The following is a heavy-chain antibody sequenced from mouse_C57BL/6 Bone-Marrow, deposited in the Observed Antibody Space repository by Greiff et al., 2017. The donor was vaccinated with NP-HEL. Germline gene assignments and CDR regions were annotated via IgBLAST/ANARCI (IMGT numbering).Heavy chain of an antibody. D-gene: IGHD2-5*01. V-gene: IGHV10-1*01. Sequence: DVKLVESGGGLVQPKGSLKLSCAASGFSFNTYAMNWVRQAPGKGLEWVARIRSKSNNYATYYADSVKDRFTISRDDSESMLYLQMNNLKTEDTAMYYCVRPAYYSNYDYAMDYWGQGTSVTVSS. CDR3: VRPAYYSNYDYAMDY. J-gene: IGHJ4*01. CDR2: IRSKSNNYAT. CDR1: GFSFNTYA.